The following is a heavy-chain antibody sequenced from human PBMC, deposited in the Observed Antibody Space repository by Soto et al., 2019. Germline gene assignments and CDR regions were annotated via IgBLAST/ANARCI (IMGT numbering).Heavy chain of an antibody. CDR3: ARGRPHYDILTGYCYGMDV. J-gene: IGHJ6*02. Sequence: PSETLCLTRAVYCGSFNGSYWSWIRQPPGKGLERIGEINHSGSTNYNPSLKSRVTMSVDTSKNQFSPKLSSVTAADTAVYYCARGRPHYDILTGYCYGMDVWGQGTTVTXSS. D-gene: IGHD3-9*01. V-gene: IGHV4-34*01. CDR2: INHSGST. CDR1: CGSFNGSY.